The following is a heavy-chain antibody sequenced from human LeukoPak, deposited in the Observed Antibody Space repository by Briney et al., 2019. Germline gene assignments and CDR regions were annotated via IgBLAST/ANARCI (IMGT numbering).Heavy chain of an antibody. CDR1: GGTFSSYA. V-gene: IGHV1-46*01. CDR2: INPSGGST. D-gene: IGHD5-18*01. J-gene: IGHJ4*02. CDR3: ARGSSVDTAMVTDY. Sequence: GSSVKVSCKASGGTFSSYAISWVRQAPGQGLEWMGIINPSGGSTSYAQKFQGRVTMTRDTSTSTVYMELSSLRSEDTAVYYCARGSSVDTAMVTDYWGQGTLVTVSS.